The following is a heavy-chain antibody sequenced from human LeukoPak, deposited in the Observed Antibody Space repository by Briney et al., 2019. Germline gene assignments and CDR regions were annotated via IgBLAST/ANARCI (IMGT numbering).Heavy chain of an antibody. D-gene: IGHD1-1*01. CDR2: VSGSGGTT. Sequence: GGSLRLSCAASGFTVSSNYMSWVRQAPGKGLEWVSAVSGSGGTTYYADSVKGRFTISRDNSRNTLYLQMNSLGAEDTAVYYCARVWNWNDVQGDYWGQGTLVTVSS. V-gene: IGHV3-23*01. CDR3: ARVWNWNDVQGDY. CDR1: GFTVSSNY. J-gene: IGHJ4*02.